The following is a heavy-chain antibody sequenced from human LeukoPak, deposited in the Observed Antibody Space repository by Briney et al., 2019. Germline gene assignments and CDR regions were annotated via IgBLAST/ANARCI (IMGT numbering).Heavy chain of an antibody. V-gene: IGHV1-2*02. J-gene: IGHJ6*03. CDR2: INPNSGGT. D-gene: IGHD6-13*01. Sequence: ASVKVSCKASGYTFIGYYMHWVRQAPGQGLEWMGWINPNSGGTNYAQKFQGRVTMTRDTSISTAYMELSRLRSDDTAVYYCARDSKQLGYYYYYYMDVWGKGTTVTVSS. CDR3: ARDSKQLGYYYYYYMDV. CDR1: GYTFIGYY.